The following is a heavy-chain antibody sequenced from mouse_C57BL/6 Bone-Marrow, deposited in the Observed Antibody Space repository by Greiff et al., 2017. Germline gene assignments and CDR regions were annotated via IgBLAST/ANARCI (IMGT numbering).Heavy chain of an antibody. Sequence: VQLQQPGAELVKPGASVKLSCKASGYTFTSYWMHWVKQRPGQGLEWIGMIHPNSGSTNYNEKFKSKATLTVAKYSSPAYMQLSNLTCEDAAVSYCARGDYYGSSLDYWGQGTTLTVSS. CDR1: GYTFTSYW. V-gene: IGHV1-64*01. CDR3: ARGDYYGSSLDY. J-gene: IGHJ2*01. CDR2: IHPNSGST. D-gene: IGHD1-1*01.